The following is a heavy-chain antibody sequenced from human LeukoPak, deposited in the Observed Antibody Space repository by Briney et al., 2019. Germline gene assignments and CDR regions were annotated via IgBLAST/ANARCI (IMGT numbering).Heavy chain of an antibody. D-gene: IGHD6-13*01. Sequence: SETLSLTCTVSGYSISSGYYWGWIRQPPGKGLEWIGSIYHSGSTYYNPSRKSRVTISVDTSKDQFSLKLNSVTAADTAVYYCAREVPTSSSWYGNWFDPWGQGTLVTVSS. CDR1: GYSISSGYY. V-gene: IGHV4-38-2*02. CDR3: AREVPTSSSWYGNWFDP. J-gene: IGHJ5*02. CDR2: IYHSGST.